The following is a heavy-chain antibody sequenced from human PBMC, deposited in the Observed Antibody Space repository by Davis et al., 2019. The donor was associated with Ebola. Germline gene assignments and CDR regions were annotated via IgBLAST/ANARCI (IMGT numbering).Heavy chain of an antibody. CDR1: GFTVSSNY. CDR2: IYSGGST. J-gene: IGHJ6*02. Sequence: GESLKISCAASGFTVSSNYMSWVRQAPGKGLEWVSVIYSGGSTYYADSVKGRFTISRHNSENTLYLQMNSLRAEDTAVYYCARLPTRGQGYGMDVWGQGTTVTVSS. CDR3: ARLPTRGQGYGMDV. V-gene: IGHV3-53*04.